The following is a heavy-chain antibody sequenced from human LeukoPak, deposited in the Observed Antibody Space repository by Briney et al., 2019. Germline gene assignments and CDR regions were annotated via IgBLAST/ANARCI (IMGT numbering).Heavy chain of an antibody. V-gene: IGHV1-8*01. D-gene: IGHD3-22*01. J-gene: IGHJ4*02. CDR3: ARLSGTPAYYYSSGYYHIRH. CDR1: GYTFSAYD. CDR2: MNPDTGNT. Sequence: ASVKVSCKASGYTFSAYDINWVRQGAGQGLEWIGWMNPDTGNTGCAQKFQGRVTMTRDTSKSTAYMELNSLRSEDTAVYYCARLSGTPAYYYSSGYYHIRHWGQGTLLTVSS.